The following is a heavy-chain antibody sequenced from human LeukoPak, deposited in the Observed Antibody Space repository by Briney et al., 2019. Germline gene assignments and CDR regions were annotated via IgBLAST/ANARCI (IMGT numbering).Heavy chain of an antibody. CDR2: IYYSGST. CDR3: ARSYGKVDY. Sequence: PSETLSLTCTVSGGSISSYYWSWIRQPRGKGLEWIGYIYYSGSTNYNPSLKSRVTISVDTSKNQFSLKLSSVTAADTAVYYCARSYGKVDYWGQGTLVTVSS. V-gene: IGHV4-59*01. D-gene: IGHD5-18*01. J-gene: IGHJ4*02. CDR1: GGSISSYY.